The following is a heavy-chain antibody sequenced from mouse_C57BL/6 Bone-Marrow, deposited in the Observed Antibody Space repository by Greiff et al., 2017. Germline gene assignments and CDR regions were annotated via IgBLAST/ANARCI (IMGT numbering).Heavy chain of an antibody. CDR1: GYTFTSYG. Sequence: VKLVESGAELARPGASVKLSCKASGYTFTSYGISWVKQRTGQGLEWIGEIYPRSGNTYYNEKFKGKATLTADKSSSTAYMELRSLTSEDSAVYFCAPLYYDYDGAWFAYWGQGTLVTVSA. J-gene: IGHJ3*01. D-gene: IGHD2-4*01. V-gene: IGHV1-81*01. CDR2: IYPRSGNT. CDR3: APLYYDYDGAWFAY.